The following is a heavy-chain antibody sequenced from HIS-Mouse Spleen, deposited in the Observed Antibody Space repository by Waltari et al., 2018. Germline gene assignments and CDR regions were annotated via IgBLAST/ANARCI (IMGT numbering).Heavy chain of an antibody. J-gene: IGHJ2*01. CDR3: AREIPYSSSWYDWYFDL. V-gene: IGHV4-39*07. CDR2: IYYWGRT. Sequence: QLQLQESGPGLVKPSETHSLTCTFSGGSFSSSSHYWGWTRHLPGKGLEWIGSIYYWGRTYYNPSLKSRVTISVDTSKNQFTLKLSSVTAADTAVYYCAREIPYSSSWYDWYFDLWGRGTLVTVSS. D-gene: IGHD6-13*01. CDR1: GGSFSSSSHY.